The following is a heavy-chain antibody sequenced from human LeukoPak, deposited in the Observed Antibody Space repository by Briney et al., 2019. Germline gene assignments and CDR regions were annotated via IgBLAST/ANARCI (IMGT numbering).Heavy chain of an antibody. D-gene: IGHD3-22*01. V-gene: IGHV1-8*01. CDR3: AREHTGFNMIVVARRDYYYMDV. Sequence: ASVKVSCKASGYTFTSYDINWVRQATGQGLEWMGWMNPNSGNTGYAQKFQGRATMTRNTSISTAYMELSSLRSEDTAVYYCAREHTGFNMIVVARRDYYYMDVWGKGTTVTVSS. CDR2: MNPNSGNT. J-gene: IGHJ6*03. CDR1: GYTFTSYD.